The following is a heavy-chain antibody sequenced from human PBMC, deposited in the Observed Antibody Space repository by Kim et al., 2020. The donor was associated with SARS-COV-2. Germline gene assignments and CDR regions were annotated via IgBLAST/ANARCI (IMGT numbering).Heavy chain of an antibody. Sequence: SVKVSCKASGGTFSSYAISWVRQAPGQGLEWMGRIIPILGIANYAQKFQGRVTITADKSTSTAYMELSSLRSEDTAVYYCAREERYCSGGSCYSGDYYYYGMDVSGQGTTVTVSS. CDR3: AREERYCSGGSCYSGDYYYYGMDV. J-gene: IGHJ6*02. D-gene: IGHD2-15*01. CDR2: IIPILGIA. V-gene: IGHV1-69*04. CDR1: GGTFSSYA.